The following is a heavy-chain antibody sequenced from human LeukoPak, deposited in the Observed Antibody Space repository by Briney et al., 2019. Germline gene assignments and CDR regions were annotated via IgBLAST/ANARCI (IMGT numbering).Heavy chain of an antibody. D-gene: IGHD1-7*01. V-gene: IGHV1-69*05. CDR2: IIPIFGTA. J-gene: IGHJ6*03. Sequence: SVKVSCKASGGTFSSYAISWVRQAPGQGLEWMGGIIPIFGTANYAQKFQGRVTITTDESTSTAYMEPSSLRSEDTAVYYCARDRYNWNYGYYYYMDVWGKGTTVTVSS. CDR3: ARDRYNWNYGYYYYMDV. CDR1: GGTFSSYA.